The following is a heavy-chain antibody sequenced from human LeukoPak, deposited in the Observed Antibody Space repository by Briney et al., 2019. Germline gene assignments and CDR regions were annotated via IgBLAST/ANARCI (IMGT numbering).Heavy chain of an antibody. CDR2: ISGSGGST. CDR1: GFTFSGYR. J-gene: IGHJ4*02. V-gene: IGHV3-23*01. CDR3: AKGNVGSDNEVGGTLLSY. D-gene: IGHD2-21*01. Sequence: GGSLRLSCAASGFTFSGYRMNCVRQAPGKGLEWVSAISGSGGSTYYADSVKGRFTISRDNTKQTLYLQMNSPRAEHTAVYYCAKGNVGSDNEVGGTLLSYWGEGTLDSVSS.